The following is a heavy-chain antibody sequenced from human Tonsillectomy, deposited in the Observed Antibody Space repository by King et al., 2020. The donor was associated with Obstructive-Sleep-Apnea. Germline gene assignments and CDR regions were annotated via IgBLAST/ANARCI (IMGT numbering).Heavy chain of an antibody. J-gene: IGHJ4*02. CDR1: GFTFSSYW. Sequence: DVQLVESEGGLVQPGGSLRLSCAASGFTFSSYWMTWVRQAPGKGLEWVANIQQDGSDTYYVDSVKGRFTISRDNANNSLYLQMNSLRAEDTAVYYCARDPSVAQGYWGQGTLVTASS. V-gene: IGHV3-7*03. D-gene: IGHD6-19*01. CDR3: ARDPSVAQGY. CDR2: IQQDGSDT.